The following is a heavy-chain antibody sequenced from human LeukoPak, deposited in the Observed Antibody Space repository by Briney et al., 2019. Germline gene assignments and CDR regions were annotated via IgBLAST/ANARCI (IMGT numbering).Heavy chain of an antibody. CDR2: NIPIFSTA. CDR3: ARQYGSGSYHNWFDP. V-gene: IGHV1-69*06. CDR1: GGTFSSYA. D-gene: IGHD3-10*01. Sequence: SVKVSCKASGGTFSSYAISWVRQAPGQGLDWMGGNIPIFSTANYAQKFQGRVTITADKSTSTAYMELSSLRSEDTAVYYCARQYGSGSYHNWFDPWGQGTLVTVSS. J-gene: IGHJ5*02.